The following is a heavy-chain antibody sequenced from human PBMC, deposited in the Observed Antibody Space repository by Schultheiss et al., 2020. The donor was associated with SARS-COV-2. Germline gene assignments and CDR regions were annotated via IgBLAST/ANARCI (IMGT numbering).Heavy chain of an antibody. D-gene: IGHD6-13*01. CDR2: IYYSGST. J-gene: IGHJ4*02. CDR1: GGSISSYY. Sequence: SQTLSLTCTVSGGSISSYYCSWIRQPPGKGLEWIGYIYYSGSTNYNPSLKSRVTISVDTSKNQFSLELSSVTAADTAVYYCAGRRIAAAGTFDYWGQGTLVTVSS. V-gene: IGHV4-59*01. CDR3: AGRRIAAAGTFDY.